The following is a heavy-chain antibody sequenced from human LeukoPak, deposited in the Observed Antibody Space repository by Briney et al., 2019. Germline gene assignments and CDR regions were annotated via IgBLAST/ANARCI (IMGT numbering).Heavy chain of an antibody. Sequence: PGGSLRLSCAASGFTFSSYGMHWVRQAPGKGLEWVAVISYDGSSKYYTDSVKGRFTISRDNSKNTLYLQMNSLRAEDTAVYYCAKGNRSWVPAAILCYWGQGTLVTVSS. D-gene: IGHD2-2*02. CDR1: GFTFSSYG. J-gene: IGHJ4*02. CDR3: AKGNRSWVPAAILCY. V-gene: IGHV3-30*18. CDR2: ISYDGSSK.